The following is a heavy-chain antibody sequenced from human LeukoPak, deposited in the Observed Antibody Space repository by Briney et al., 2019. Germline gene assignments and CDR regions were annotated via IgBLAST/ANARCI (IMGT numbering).Heavy chain of an antibody. CDR2: IKQDGSEK. CDR3: AREGFYFFDF. J-gene: IGHJ4*01. CDR1: GFTVSSNF. V-gene: IGHV3-7*01. Sequence: PGGSLRLSCTVSGFTVSSNFMSWVRQVPGKGLEWVANIKQDGSEKTYADSVRGRFTIFRDNAKDSVYLQMNSLRAEDSAIYYCAREGFYFFDFWGQGTLVTVSS.